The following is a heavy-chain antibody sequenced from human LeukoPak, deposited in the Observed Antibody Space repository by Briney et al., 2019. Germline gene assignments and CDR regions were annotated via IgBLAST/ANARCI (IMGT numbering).Heavy chain of an antibody. J-gene: IGHJ4*02. D-gene: IGHD5-12*01. CDR3: ARDGMGGYDYFDY. CDR2: ISSSNIDT. V-gene: IGHV3-11*05. CDR1: GFTFSDFY. Sequence: PGGSLRLSCAASGFTFSDFYMTWIRPAPGEGVEVVLYISSSNIDTNYADSVKGRFTVSRDNAKNSLYLQMNSLRAEDTAVYYCARDGMGGYDYFDYWGQGTLVTVSS.